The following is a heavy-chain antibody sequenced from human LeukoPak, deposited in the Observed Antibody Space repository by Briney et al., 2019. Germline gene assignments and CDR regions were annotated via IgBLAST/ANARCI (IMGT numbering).Heavy chain of an antibody. CDR2: IYYSGST. CDR3: ARGRGSSWYYFDS. J-gene: IGHJ4*02. D-gene: IGHD6-13*01. Sequence: SETLSLTCTVSGGSIRSYYWSWIRQPPGKGLEWIGYIYYSGSTNYNPSLKGRVTMTVDTSKNQFPLNLSSVTAADTAVYYCARGRGSSWYYFDSWGQGTLVTVSS. CDR1: GGSIRSYY. V-gene: IGHV4-59*12.